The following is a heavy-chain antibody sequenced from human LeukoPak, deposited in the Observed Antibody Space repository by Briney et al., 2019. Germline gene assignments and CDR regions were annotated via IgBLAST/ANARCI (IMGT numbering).Heavy chain of an antibody. V-gene: IGHV3-33*01. CDR3: ARSGSGSYAFDI. CDR2: IWYDGSNK. Sequence: GRSLRLSCAASRFTFSSYAMHWVRQAPGKGLEWVAVIWYDGSNKYYADSVKGRFTISRDNSKNTLYLQMNSLRAGDTAVYYCARSGSGSYAFDIWGQGTMVTISS. D-gene: IGHD3-10*01. CDR1: RFTFSSYA. J-gene: IGHJ3*02.